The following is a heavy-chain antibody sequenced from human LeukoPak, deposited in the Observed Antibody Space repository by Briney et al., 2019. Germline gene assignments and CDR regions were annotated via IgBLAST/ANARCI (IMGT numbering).Heavy chain of an antibody. CDR2: IYYSGST. CDR3: ARASTPLSGYLPDY. D-gene: IGHD3-3*01. V-gene: IGHV4-59*12. Sequence: SETLSLTCTVSGGSISSYYWSWIRQPPGKGLEWIGYIYYSGSTNYNPSLKSRVTISVDTSKNQFSLKLSSVAAADTAVYYCARASTPLSGYLPDYWGQGTLVTVSS. CDR1: GGSISSYY. J-gene: IGHJ4*02.